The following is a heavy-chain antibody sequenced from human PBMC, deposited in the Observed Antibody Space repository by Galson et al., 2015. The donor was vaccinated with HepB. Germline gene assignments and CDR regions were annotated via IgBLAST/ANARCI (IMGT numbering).Heavy chain of an antibody. CDR1: GFTVGSNY. J-gene: IGHJ6*02. CDR3: ARAPTVTRTYYYGMDV. Sequence: SLRLSCAASGFTVGSNYMSWVRQAPGKGLEWVSVIYSGGSTYYADSVKGRFTISRDNSKNTLYLQMNSLRAEDTAVYYCARAPTVTRTYYYGMDVWGQGTTVTVSS. CDR2: IYSGGST. V-gene: IGHV3-66*02. D-gene: IGHD4-11*01.